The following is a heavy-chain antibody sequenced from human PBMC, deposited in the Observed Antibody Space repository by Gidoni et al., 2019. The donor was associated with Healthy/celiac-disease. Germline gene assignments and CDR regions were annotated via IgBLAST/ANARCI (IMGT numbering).Heavy chain of an antibody. Sequence: EVQLLESGGGLVQPGGSLRLSCSAAGFTFSRYVMSWVRQAPGKGLGWVSAISGSGGSTYYADSVKGRFTISRDNSKNTLYLQMNSLRAEDTAVYYCAKGSVAGRYWGQGTLVTVSS. V-gene: IGHV3-23*01. CDR1: GFTFSRYV. J-gene: IGHJ4*02. CDR2: ISGSGGST. D-gene: IGHD6-19*01. CDR3: AKGSVAGRY.